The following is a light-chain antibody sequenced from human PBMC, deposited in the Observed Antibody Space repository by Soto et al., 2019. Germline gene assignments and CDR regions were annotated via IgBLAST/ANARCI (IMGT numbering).Light chain of an antibody. J-gene: IGKJ5*01. CDR3: PQYGSSPLT. CDR1: QSVSSSY. Sequence: EIVLTQSPGAVSLSPRERATLSCRASQSVSSSYLAWYQQKPGQAPRLLIYGASSMPTGVPSRFSGSGSGTDFTLTISSLEPEDFAVYYCPQYGSSPLTSGQGGRPDIK. CDR2: GAS. V-gene: IGKV3-20*01.